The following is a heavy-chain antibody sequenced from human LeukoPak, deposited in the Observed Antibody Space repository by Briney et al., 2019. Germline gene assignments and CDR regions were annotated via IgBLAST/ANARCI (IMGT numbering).Heavy chain of an antibody. J-gene: IGHJ4*02. Sequence: GGSLRLSCAASGFTVSSNYMSWVRQAPGKGLVWVSRINTDGSTINYAGSVKGRFTISRDDAKNTLYLQMNDLRAEDTAVYYCARAGSFRFDYWGQGTLVTVSS. D-gene: IGHD3-10*01. CDR2: INTDGSTI. CDR1: GFTVSSNY. CDR3: ARAGSFRFDY. V-gene: IGHV3-74*01.